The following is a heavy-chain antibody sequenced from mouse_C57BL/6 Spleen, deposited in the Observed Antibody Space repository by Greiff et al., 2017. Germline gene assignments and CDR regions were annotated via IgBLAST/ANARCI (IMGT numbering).Heavy chain of an antibody. CDR2: IRSKSNNYAT. Sequence: EVMLVESGGGLVQPKGSLKLSCAASGFSFNTYAMNWVRQAPGKGFEWVARIRSKSNNYATYYADSVKDRFTISRDDSESMLYLQMNNLKTEDTAMYYCVRGGDYYDSRGDYFDYWGQGTTLTVSS. J-gene: IGHJ2*01. V-gene: IGHV10-1*01. D-gene: IGHD1-1*01. CDR3: VRGGDYYDSRGDYFDY. CDR1: GFSFNTYA.